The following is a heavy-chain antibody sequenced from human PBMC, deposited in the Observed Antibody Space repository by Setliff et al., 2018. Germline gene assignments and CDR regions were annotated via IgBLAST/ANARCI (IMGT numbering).Heavy chain of an antibody. CDR1: GYTFSDHY. V-gene: IGHV1-2*02. CDR2: INPNTGGT. J-gene: IGHJ4*02. Sequence: ASVKVSCKASGYTFSDHYMHWIRQAPGQGPEWMGCINPNTGGTRFAQKFQFGVTMTADKAITTAYMELTRLTSDDTAMYYCARDLLGSQGRTFDLWGQGTLVTVSS. CDR3: ARDLLGSQGRTFDL. D-gene: IGHD1-26*01.